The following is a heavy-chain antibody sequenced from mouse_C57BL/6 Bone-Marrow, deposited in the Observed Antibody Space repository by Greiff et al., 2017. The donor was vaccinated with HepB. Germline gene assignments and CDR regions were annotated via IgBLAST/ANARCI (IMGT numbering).Heavy chain of an antibody. J-gene: IGHJ3*01. D-gene: IGHD1-1*01. CDR2: IAPANGNT. CDR3: SPCITTVVAPY. V-gene: IGHV14-3*01. CDR1: GFNIKNTY. Sequence: VQLQQSVAELVRPGASVKLSCTASGFNIKNTYMHWVKQRPEQGLEWIGRIAPANGNTKYAPKCQGNATITADTSSNTAYLQLISRTSEDTASYYCSPCITTVVAPYWGQGTLVTVSA.